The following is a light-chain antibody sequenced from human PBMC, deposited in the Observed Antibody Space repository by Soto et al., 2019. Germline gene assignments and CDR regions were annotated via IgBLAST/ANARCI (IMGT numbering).Light chain of an antibody. CDR2: GAS. CDR3: QQYGSSPYT. Sequence: EIVLTQSPGTLSLSPGERATLSCRASQSVSSSYLAWYQQKPGQAPRLLIYGASSRATGIPARFSGSGSATDFTLTTSSLEPEDFAVYYCQQYGSSPYTFGQGTKLEIK. V-gene: IGKV3-20*01. J-gene: IGKJ2*01. CDR1: QSVSSSY.